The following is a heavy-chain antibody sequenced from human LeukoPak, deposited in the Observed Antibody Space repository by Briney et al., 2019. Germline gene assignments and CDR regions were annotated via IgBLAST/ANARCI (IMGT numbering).Heavy chain of an antibody. V-gene: IGHV1-69*06. D-gene: IGHD3-3*01. CDR1: GGTFSSYA. CDR3: AREVLLGVADGEYFQH. Sequence: SVKVSCKASGGTFSSYAISWVRQAPGQGLEWMGGIIPIFGTANYAQKLQGRVTMTSDTSTSTAYMELRSLRSDDTAVYYCAREVLLGVADGEYFQHWGQGTLVTVSS. J-gene: IGHJ1*01. CDR2: IIPIFGTA.